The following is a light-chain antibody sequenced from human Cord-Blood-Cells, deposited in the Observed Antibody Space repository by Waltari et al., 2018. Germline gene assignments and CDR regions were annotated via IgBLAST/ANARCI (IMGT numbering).Light chain of an antibody. CDR2: GAS. J-gene: IGKJ2*01. CDR3: QQYGSSYT. Sequence: DIVLTNSPGTLSLSPGERATLACRASQSVSSSYLAWYQQKPGQAPRLLIYGASSRATGIPDRFSGSGSGTDFTLTISRLEPEDFAVYYCQQYGSSYTFGQGTKLEIK. V-gene: IGKV3-20*01. CDR1: QSVSSSY.